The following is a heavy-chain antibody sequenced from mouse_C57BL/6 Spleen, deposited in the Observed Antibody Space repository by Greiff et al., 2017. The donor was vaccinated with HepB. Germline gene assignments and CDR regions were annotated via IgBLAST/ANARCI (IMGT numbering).Heavy chain of an antibody. V-gene: IGHV1-50*01. CDR2: IDPSDIYT. CDR3: ARPYYSNYYAMDY. J-gene: IGHJ4*01. D-gene: IGHD2-5*01. Sequence: QVQLQQPGAELVKPGASVKLSCKASGYTFTSYWMQWVKQRPGQGLEWIGEIDPSDIYTNYNQKFKGKATLTVDTSSSTAYMQLSSLTSEDSAVYYCARPYYSNYYAMDYWGQGTSVTVSS. CDR1: GYTFTSYW.